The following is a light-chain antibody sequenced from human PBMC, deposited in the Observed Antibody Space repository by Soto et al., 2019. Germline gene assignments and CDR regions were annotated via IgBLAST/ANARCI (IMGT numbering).Light chain of an antibody. J-gene: IGKJ1*01. CDR3: QQRSKGSRT. CDR2: DAS. CDR1: QSVSSY. V-gene: IGKV3-11*01. Sequence: EIVLTQSPATLSLSPGERATLSCRASQSVSSYLAWYQQKPGQAPRLLIYDASNRATGIPARFSGSGSGTDFTLTISSLEPEDFAVYYCQQRSKGSRTFGQGTKVDIK.